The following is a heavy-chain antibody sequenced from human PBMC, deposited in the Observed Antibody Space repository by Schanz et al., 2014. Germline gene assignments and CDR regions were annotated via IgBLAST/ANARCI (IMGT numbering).Heavy chain of an antibody. CDR2: IRYDGVNK. V-gene: IGHV3-30*02. CDR3: AKAYSSGWY. Sequence: QVQLVESGGGVVQPGGSLRLSCAASGFTFSSYGIHWVRQAPDKGLEWVSFIRYDGVNKYYADSVKGRFTISRDNSKNTVYLQMNSLRTEDTAVYYCAKAYSSGWY. D-gene: IGHD6-19*01. J-gene: IGHJ2*01. CDR1: GFTFSSYG.